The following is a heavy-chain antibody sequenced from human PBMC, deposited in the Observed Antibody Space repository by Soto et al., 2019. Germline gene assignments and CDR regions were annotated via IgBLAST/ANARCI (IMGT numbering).Heavy chain of an antibody. CDR2: ISSSSSYI. V-gene: IGHV3-21*01. J-gene: IGHJ4*02. D-gene: IGHD6-19*01. CDR1: GFTFSSYS. Sequence: PGGSLRLSCAASGFTFSSYSMNWVRQAPGKGLEWVSSISSSSSYIYYADSVKGRFTISRDNAKNSLYLQMNSLRAEDTAVYYCARVVADSSGFYFDYWGQGTLVTVSS. CDR3: ARVVADSSGFYFDY.